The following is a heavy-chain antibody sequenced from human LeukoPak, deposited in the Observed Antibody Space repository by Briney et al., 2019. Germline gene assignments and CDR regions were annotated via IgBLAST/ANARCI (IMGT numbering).Heavy chain of an antibody. CDR1: GYTFTSYG. V-gene: IGHV1-18*01. CDR3: ARDRPMVRGVIVNWFDP. CDR2: ISAYNGNT. D-gene: IGHD3-10*01. J-gene: IGHJ5*02. Sequence: ASVKVSCKSSGYTFTSYGISWVRRAPGQGLEWMGWISAYNGNTNYAQKLQGRVTMTTDTSTSTAYMELRSLRSDDTAVYYCARDRPMVRGVIVNWFDPWGQGTLVTVSS.